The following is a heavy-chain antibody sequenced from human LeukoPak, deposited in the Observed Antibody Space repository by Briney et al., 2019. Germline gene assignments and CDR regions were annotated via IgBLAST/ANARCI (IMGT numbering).Heavy chain of an antibody. D-gene: IGHD6-13*01. CDR3: ARDRSSSWSNFDY. V-gene: IGHV3-30*03. Sequence: GGSLRLSCAASGFTFSSYGMHWVRQAPGKGLEGVAVISYDGSNKYYADSVKGRFTISRDNSKNTLFLQMNSLRAEDTAVYYCARDRSSSWSNFDYWGQGTLVTVSS. J-gene: IGHJ4*02. CDR2: ISYDGSNK. CDR1: GFTFSSYG.